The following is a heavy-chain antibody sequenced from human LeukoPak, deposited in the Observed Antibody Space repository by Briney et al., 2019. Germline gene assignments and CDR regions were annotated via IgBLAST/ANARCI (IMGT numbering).Heavy chain of an antibody. CDR2: IYYSGST. Sequence: PSETLSLTCTVSGGSISSSSYYWGWIRQPPGKGLEWIGSIYYSGSTYYNPSLKSRVTISLDTSKNQFSLKPRSVTAADTAVYYGARIYDYVWGSYRPGAFDDWGQGTLVTVSS. V-gene: IGHV4-39*07. D-gene: IGHD3-16*02. J-gene: IGHJ4*02. CDR3: ARIYDYVWGSYRPGAFDD. CDR1: GGSISSSSYY.